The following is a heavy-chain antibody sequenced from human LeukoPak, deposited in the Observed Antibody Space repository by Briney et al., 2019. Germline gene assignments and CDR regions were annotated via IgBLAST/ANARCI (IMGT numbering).Heavy chain of an antibody. D-gene: IGHD6-13*01. V-gene: IGHV3-9*01. CDR1: GGTFDDYA. Sequence: GGSLRPSCAASGGTFDDYAMHWARQAPGKGLEWVSGFIWNSGRIGYADSVKGRFTISRDNAKNSLYLQMNSLRPEDTALYYCVKEKAGSPFFDYWGQGTLVTVSS. J-gene: IGHJ4*02. CDR3: VKEKAGSPFFDY. CDR2: FIWNSGRI.